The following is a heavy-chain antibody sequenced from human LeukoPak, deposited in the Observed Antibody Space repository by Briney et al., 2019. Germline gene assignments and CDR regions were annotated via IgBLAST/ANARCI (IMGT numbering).Heavy chain of an antibody. Sequence: GGSLRLSCAASGFTFSSYSTNWVRQAPGMGLQWVSYITGSSRLIYYADSVKGRFTISRDNAKTSLYLQMNSLRAEDTAVYYCARVSGGRTEYFDSWGQGTLVTVSS. J-gene: IGHJ4*02. CDR3: ARVSGGRTEYFDS. D-gene: IGHD1/OR15-1a*01. CDR2: ITGSSRLI. CDR1: GFTFSSYS. V-gene: IGHV3-48*04.